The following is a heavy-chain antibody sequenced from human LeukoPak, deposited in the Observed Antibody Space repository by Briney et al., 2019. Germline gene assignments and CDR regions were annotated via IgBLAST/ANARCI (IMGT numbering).Heavy chain of an antibody. CDR3: ARRVAVARRDAFDI. V-gene: IGHV1-18*01. J-gene: IGHJ3*02. CDR1: GFTFTSYG. D-gene: IGHD6-19*01. Sequence: AAVKVSCEASGFTFTSYGISWVRQAPGQGLEWMGWISAYNGDTNYAQKFRGRVTMTTDTSTSTAYMELRSLRSDDTAVYYCARRVAVARRDAFDIWGQGTMVTVSS. CDR2: ISAYNGDT.